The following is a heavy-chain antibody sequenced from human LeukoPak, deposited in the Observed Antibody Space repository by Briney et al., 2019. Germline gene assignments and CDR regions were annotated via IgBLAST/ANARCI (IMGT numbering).Heavy chain of an antibody. V-gene: IGHV1-69*13. CDR1: VGTFSSYA. CDR3: ARRGGYSSSWYYFDY. CDR2: IIPIFGTA. D-gene: IGHD6-13*01. J-gene: IGHJ4*02. Sequence: SVNVSCKASVGTFSSYAISWVRQAPGQGLEWMGGIIPIFGTANYAQKFQGRVTITADESTSTAYMELSSLRSEDTAVYYCARRGGYSSSWYYFDYWGQGTLVTVSS.